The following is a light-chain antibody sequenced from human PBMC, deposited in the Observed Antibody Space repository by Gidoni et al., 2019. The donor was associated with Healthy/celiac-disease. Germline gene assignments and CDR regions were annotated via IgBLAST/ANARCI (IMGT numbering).Light chain of an antibody. Sequence: SYELTQPPSVSVSPGQTARITCSGDALPKQYAYWYQQKPGRAPVLVIYKDSERPSGIPERFSGSSSGTTVTLTISGVQAEDEADYYCQSADSSGTYYVVFGGGTKLTVL. CDR3: QSADSSGTYYVV. CDR2: KDS. V-gene: IGLV3-25*03. J-gene: IGLJ2*01. CDR1: ALPKQY.